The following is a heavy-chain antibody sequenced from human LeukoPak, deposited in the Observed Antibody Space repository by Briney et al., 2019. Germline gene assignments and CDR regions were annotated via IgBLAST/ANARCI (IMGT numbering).Heavy chain of an antibody. CDR2: ISGSGGST. D-gene: IGHD3-22*01. V-gene: IGHV3-23*01. CDR1: GFTFSSYA. CDR3: AKDTSVDSSGYYYVPLDY. J-gene: IGHJ4*02. Sequence: GRSLRLSCAASGFTFSSYAMSWVRQAPGKGLEWVSAISGSGGSTYYADSVKGRFTISRDNSKNTLYLQMNSLRAEDTAVYYCAKDTSVDSSGYYYVPLDYWGQGTLVTVSS.